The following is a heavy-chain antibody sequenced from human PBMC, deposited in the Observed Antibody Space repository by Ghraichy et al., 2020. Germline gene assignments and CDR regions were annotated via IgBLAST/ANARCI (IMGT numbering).Heavy chain of an antibody. J-gene: IGHJ4*02. V-gene: IGHV4-4*02. CDR3: ASGNTKAWFN. CDR2: IYHTGST. D-gene: IGHD1-1*01. Sequence: SETLSLTCAVSGGSISSGNWWSWVRQPPGKGLEWIGEIYHTGSTNYNSSLKSRVTISVDKSKNQFSLNVSSVTAADTAIYYCASGNTKAWFNWGQGTLVTVSS. CDR1: GGSISSGNW.